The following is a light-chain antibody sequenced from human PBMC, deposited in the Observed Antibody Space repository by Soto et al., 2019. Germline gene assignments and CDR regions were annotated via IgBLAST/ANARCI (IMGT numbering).Light chain of an antibody. CDR1: QSVSSS. CDR2: DAS. V-gene: IGKV3-11*01. J-gene: IGKJ4*01. CDR3: QQRSNWPPLT. Sequence: EIVWTQSPATLYLSPGERATLSCRASQSVSSSLAWYQQKPGHAPRLLIYDASNRATGIPARFSGSGSGTDFTLTISSLEPEDFSVYYCQQRSNWPPLTFGGGTKVEIK.